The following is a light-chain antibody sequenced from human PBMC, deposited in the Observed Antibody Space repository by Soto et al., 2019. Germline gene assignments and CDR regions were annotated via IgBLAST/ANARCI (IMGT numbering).Light chain of an antibody. CDR2: DAS. CDR1: QSVDRY. Sequence: EIVLTQSPATLSLSPGDRATLSCRASQSVDRYLAWYQEKPGQAPRLLIYDASDRATGIPDRFSGSGSGTDFTLTISSLEPEDFAVYYCQHRADWPRGSFGQGTKLEIK. J-gene: IGKJ2*01. CDR3: QHRADWPRGS. V-gene: IGKV3-11*01.